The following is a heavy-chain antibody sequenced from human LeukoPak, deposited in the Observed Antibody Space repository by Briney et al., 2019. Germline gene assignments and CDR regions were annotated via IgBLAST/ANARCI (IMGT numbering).Heavy chain of an antibody. J-gene: IGHJ4*02. D-gene: IGHD2/OR15-2a*01. CDR3: TRGRYQFLGPNDS. V-gene: IGHV3-48*02. Sequence: GGSLKLSCAASEFSLRDYGISWAPKAPGRGLKWISYVTTNSAKFYADSVRGRIAISRDNDKNSVYLQMNSLRDEDTAVYYCTRGRYQFLGPNDSWGQGSLVTVSS. CDR2: VTTNSAK. CDR1: EFSLRDYG.